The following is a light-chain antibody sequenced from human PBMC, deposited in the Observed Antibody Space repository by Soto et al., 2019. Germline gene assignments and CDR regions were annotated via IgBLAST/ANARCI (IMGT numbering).Light chain of an antibody. J-gene: IGLJ2*01. CDR1: RSNVGNHY. CDR2: END. CDR3: GTWDGSLRIVV. Sequence: QSVLSQPPSVSAAPGQRVTISCIGNRSNVGNHYVYWYQQLPGTAPKLLISENDKRPSGIPDRFSASKSGTSATLGITGVQTGDEAEYYCGTWDGSLRIVVFGGGTKLTVL. V-gene: IGLV1-51*02.